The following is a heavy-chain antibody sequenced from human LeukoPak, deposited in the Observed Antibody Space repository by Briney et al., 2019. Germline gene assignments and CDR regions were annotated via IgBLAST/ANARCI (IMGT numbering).Heavy chain of an antibody. CDR3: ARVRLGDYWCFDL. V-gene: IGHV3-7*01. CDR1: GFTFSSHW. J-gene: IGHJ2*01. D-gene: IGHD4-17*01. CDR2: IKQDGSEK. Sequence: GRSLRLSCGASGFTFSSHWMAWVRQAPGKGLEWVANIKQDGSEKYYVDSVKGQFTISRDNAKNSLYLQTNSLRAEDTAVYYCARVRLGDYWCFDLWGRGTLVTVSS.